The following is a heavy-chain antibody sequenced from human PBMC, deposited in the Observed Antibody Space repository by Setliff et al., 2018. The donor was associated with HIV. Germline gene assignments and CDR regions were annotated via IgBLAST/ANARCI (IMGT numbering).Heavy chain of an antibody. CDR3: ARDSELGLNYHYGMDV. V-gene: IGHV4-4*07. Sequence: PSETLSLTCTVSGGSISSHYWSWIRQPAGKGLEWIGRIYTSGNTNYNPSLKSRVTMSVDTSKNQFSLKLSPVTAEDTAVYYCARDSELGLNYHYGMDVWGQGTTVTVSS. J-gene: IGHJ6*02. D-gene: IGHD1-26*01. CDR1: GGSISSHY. CDR2: IYTSGNT.